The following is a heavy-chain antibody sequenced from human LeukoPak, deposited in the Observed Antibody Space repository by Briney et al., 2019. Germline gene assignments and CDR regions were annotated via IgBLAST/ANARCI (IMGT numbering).Heavy chain of an antibody. CDR2: INPTSGGI. CDR1: TFTGHN. V-gene: IGHV1-2*02. J-gene: IGHJ4*02. Sequence: ASVKVSCKHTFTGHNIHWVRQAPGQGLEVVGWINPTSGGIKDAQKFQGRVTMTRDTSINTVYMELSSLTSDDAALYYCVVSVQAAAIPAFDCWGQGTPVTVSP. D-gene: IGHD3-22*01. CDR3: VVSVQAAAIPAFDC.